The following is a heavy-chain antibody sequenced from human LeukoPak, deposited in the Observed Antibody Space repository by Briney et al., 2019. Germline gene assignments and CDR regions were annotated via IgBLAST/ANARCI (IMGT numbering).Heavy chain of an antibody. V-gene: IGHV3-48*01. Sequence: PGGSLRLSCAASGFTFSSYTMNWVRQPPGKGLEWVSNIGTSSTTIYYADSVKGRFTISRDNAKNSLYLQMNSLRAEDTAVYYCAKPAGHCSGGSCYSGAGYFDYWGQGTLVTVSS. J-gene: IGHJ4*02. CDR1: GFTFSSYT. CDR3: AKPAGHCSGGSCYSGAGYFDY. D-gene: IGHD2-15*01. CDR2: IGTSSTTI.